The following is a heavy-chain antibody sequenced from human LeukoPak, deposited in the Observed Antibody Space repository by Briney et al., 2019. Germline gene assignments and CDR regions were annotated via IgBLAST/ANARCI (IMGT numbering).Heavy chain of an antibody. D-gene: IGHD2-2*01. Sequence: SETLSLTCAVYGGSFSGYYWSWIRQPPGKGLEWIGEINHSRSTNYNPSLKSRVTISVDTSKNQFSLKLSSVTAADTAVFYCARLPFPPIVVVPAAILGDGMDVWGQGTTVTVSS. J-gene: IGHJ6*02. V-gene: IGHV4-34*01. CDR3: ARLPFPPIVVVPAAILGDGMDV. CDR2: INHSRST. CDR1: GGSFSGYY.